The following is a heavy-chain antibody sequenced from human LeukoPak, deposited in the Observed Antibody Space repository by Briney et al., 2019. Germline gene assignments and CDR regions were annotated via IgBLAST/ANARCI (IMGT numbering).Heavy chain of an antibody. Sequence: SETLSLTCGVYGGSFSGYNWNWIRQPPGKGLEWIGEINHSGSTNYNPSLKSRVTISVDTSKNQFSLKLNSVTAADTAVYYCARGNLMGNWFDPWGQGTLVTVSS. CDR1: GGSFSGYN. J-gene: IGHJ5*02. V-gene: IGHV4-34*01. D-gene: IGHD3-16*01. CDR3: ARGNLMGNWFDP. CDR2: INHSGST.